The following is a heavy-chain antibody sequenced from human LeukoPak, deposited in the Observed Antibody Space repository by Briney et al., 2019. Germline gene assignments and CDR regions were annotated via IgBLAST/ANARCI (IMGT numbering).Heavy chain of an antibody. CDR3: ARDIWSGYQSGPYYMDV. CDR2: INPNSGDT. D-gene: IGHD3-3*01. CDR1: GYTFIGYY. J-gene: IGHJ6*03. V-gene: IGHV1-2*02. Sequence: GASVKVSCKASGYTFIGYYMHWVRQAPGQGLEWMGWINPNSGDTNYAQKFQGRVTMTRDTSISTAYMELSRLRSDDTAVYYCARDIWSGYQSGPYYMDVWGKGTTVTVSS.